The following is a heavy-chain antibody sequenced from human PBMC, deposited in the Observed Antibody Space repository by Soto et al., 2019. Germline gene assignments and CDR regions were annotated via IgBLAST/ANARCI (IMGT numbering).Heavy chain of an antibody. D-gene: IGHD4-17*01. J-gene: IGHJ4*02. V-gene: IGHV4-59*01. Sequence: TSETLSLTCTVSGYSISSYYWSWIRQPPGKGLEWIGYIYYSGSTNYNPSLKSRVTISVDTSKNQFSLKLSSVNAADTAVYYCARSNGDYGDYWGQGTLVTVSS. CDR1: GYSISSYY. CDR2: IYYSGST. CDR3: ARSNGDYGDY.